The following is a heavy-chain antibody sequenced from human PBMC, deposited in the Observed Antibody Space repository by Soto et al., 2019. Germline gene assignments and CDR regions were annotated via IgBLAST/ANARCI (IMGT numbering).Heavy chain of an antibody. CDR2: IYHSGST. CDR3: ARTQWLDIYYYGMDV. D-gene: IGHD5-12*01. J-gene: IGHJ6*02. Sequence: SETLSLTCTVSGGSISSYYWSWIRQPPGKGLEWIGYIYHSGSTNYNPSLKSRVTISVDTSKNQFSLKLSSVTAADTAVYYCARTQWLDIYYYGMDVWGQGTTVT. V-gene: IGHV4-59*01. CDR1: GGSISSYY.